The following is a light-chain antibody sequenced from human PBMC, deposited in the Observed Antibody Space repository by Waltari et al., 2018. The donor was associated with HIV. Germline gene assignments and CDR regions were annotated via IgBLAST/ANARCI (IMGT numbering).Light chain of an antibody. J-gene: IGLJ2*01. Sequence: SVLTQPPSASGTPGQRVTISCSGSSSNIGSHYVFWYQQLPGTAPKPLMHRNHRRPSGGPDRFSDSTAGTAASLAISGLRSEDEADYYCATWDDSLSGVLFGGGTKLTVL. CDR1: SSNIGSHY. CDR3: ATWDDSLSGVL. CDR2: RNH. V-gene: IGLV1-47*01.